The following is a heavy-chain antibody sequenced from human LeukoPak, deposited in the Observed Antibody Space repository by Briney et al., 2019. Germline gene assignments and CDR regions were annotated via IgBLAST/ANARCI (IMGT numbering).Heavy chain of an antibody. CDR2: IIPIFGTA. CDR1: GGTFSSYA. D-gene: IGHD5-24*01. V-gene: IGHV1-69*05. CDR3: ARGYQEMATPTGFDY. J-gene: IGHJ4*02. Sequence: SVKVSCKASGGTFSSYAISWVRQAPGQGLEWMGGIIPIFGTANYAQKFQGRVTITTDESTSTAYMELSSLRSEDTAVYYCARGYQEMATPTGFDYWGQGTLVTVSS.